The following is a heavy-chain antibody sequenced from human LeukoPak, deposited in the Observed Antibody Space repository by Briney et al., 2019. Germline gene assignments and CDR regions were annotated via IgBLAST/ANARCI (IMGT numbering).Heavy chain of an antibody. CDR3: ARGNMVRGVIHDY. J-gene: IGHJ4*02. Sequence: PGGSLRLSCAASGFTFSSYGMHWVRQAPGKGLEWVSYISSSGSTIYYADSVKGRFTISRDNAKNSLYLQMNSLRAEDTAVYYCARGNMVRGVIHDYWGQGALVTVSS. CDR1: GFTFSSYG. CDR2: ISSSGSTI. V-gene: IGHV3-48*04. D-gene: IGHD3-10*01.